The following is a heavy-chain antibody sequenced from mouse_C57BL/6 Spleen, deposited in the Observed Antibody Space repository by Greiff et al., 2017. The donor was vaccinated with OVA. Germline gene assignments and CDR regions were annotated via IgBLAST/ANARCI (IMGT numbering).Heavy chain of an antibody. J-gene: IGHJ4*01. CDR2: INPNNGGT. D-gene: IGHD2-4*01. Sequence: EVQLQQSGPELVKPGASVKISCKASGYTFTDYYMNWVKQSHGKSLEWIGDINPNNGGTSYNQKFKGKATLTVDKSSSTAYMELRSLTSEDAAVYYCARDDYDVAMDYWGQGTSVTVSS. CDR1: GYTFTDYY. CDR3: ARDDYDVAMDY. V-gene: IGHV1-26*01.